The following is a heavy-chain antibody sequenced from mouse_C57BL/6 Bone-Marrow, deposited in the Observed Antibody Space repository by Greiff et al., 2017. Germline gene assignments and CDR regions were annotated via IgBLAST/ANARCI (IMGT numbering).Heavy chain of an antibody. J-gene: IGHJ3*01. CDR1: GFTFSSYG. CDR2: ISSGGSYT. CDR3: ARPRWAWFAY. D-gene: IGHD4-1*01. V-gene: IGHV5-6*02. Sequence: EVMLVESGGDLVKPGGSLKLSCAASGFTFSSYGMSWVRQTPDKRLEWVATISSGGSYTYYPDSVKGRFTISRDNAKNTLYLQMSSLKSEDTAMYYCARPRWAWFAYWGQGTLVTVSA.